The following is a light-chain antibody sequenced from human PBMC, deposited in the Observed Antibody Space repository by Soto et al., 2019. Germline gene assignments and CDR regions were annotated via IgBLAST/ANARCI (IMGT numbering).Light chain of an antibody. CDR1: SSDVGGYNY. V-gene: IGLV2-14*01. J-gene: IGLJ1*01. Sequence: QSALTQPASVSGSPGQSITISCTGTSSDVGGYNYVSWYQQYPGKAPKLMIYDVSNRPSGVSNRFSGSKSGNTASLTISGLQGEDEADYYCSSYTISNTLVFGSGTKLTVL. CDR2: DVS. CDR3: SSYTISNTLV.